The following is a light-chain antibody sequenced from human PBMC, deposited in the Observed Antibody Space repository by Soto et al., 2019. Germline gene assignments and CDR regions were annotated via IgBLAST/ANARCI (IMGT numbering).Light chain of an antibody. Sequence: DIQMTQSPSSLSASMGDSVASFCRASQAISDSVAWYQQKPGKPPQLVIYAAYNLQSGVPSRFSGSGSGTDFTLTISSLQPEDVAIYYCQTYNTARPTFGQGTRLEIK. J-gene: IGKJ5*01. CDR3: QTYNTARPT. CDR2: AAY. CDR1: QAISDS. V-gene: IGKV1-27*01.